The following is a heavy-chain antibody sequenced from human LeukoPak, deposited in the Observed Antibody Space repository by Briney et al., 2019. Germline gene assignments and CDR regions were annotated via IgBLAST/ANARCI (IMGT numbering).Heavy chain of an antibody. V-gene: IGHV1-69*05. Sequence: SVKVSCKASGYTFTGYYMHWVRQAPGQGLEWMGGIIPIFGTANYAQKFQGRVTITTDESTSTAYMELSSLRSEDTAVYYCARAEQQLGAWGLDYWGQGTLVTVSS. D-gene: IGHD6-13*01. CDR2: IIPIFGTA. J-gene: IGHJ4*02. CDR3: ARAEQQLGAWGLDY. CDR1: GYTFTGYY.